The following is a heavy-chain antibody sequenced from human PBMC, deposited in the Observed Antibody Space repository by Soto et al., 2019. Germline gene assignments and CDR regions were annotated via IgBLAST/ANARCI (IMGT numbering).Heavy chain of an antibody. V-gene: IGHV4-4*07. CDR2: IYATGTT. D-gene: IGHD1-1*01. Sequence: SETLSLTCTVSGASISGFYWSWIRKSAGKGLERIGRIYATGTTDYNPSLKSRVMMSVDTSKKQFSLKLRSVTAADTAVYYCVRDGTKTLRDWFDPWGQGISVTVSS. CDR1: GASISGFY. CDR3: VRDGTKTLRDWFDP. J-gene: IGHJ5*02.